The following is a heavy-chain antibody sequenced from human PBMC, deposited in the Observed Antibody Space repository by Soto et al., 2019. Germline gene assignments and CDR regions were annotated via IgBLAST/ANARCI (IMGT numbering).Heavy chain of an antibody. V-gene: IGHV4-4*07. CDR2: IYATGTT. D-gene: IGHD1-1*01. Sequence: SETLSLTCTVSGASISGFYWSWIRKSAGKGLERIGRIYATGTTDYNPSLKSRVMMSVDTSKKQFSLKLRSVTAADTAVYYCVRDGTKTLRDWFDPWGQGISVTVSS. CDR1: GASISGFY. CDR3: VRDGTKTLRDWFDP. J-gene: IGHJ5*02.